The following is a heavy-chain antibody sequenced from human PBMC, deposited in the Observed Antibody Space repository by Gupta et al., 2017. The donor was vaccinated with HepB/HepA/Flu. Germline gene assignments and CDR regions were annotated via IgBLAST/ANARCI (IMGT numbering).Heavy chain of an antibody. V-gene: IGHV3-23*01. CDR2: ISGSGGST. D-gene: IGHD2-15*01. J-gene: IGHJ4*02. Sequence: EVQLLESGGGLVQPGGSLRLSCAASGFTFSSYAMSWVRQAPGKGLEWISAISGSGGSTYYADSVKGRFTISRDNSKNTLYLQMNSLRAEDTAVYYCAKDLQPNPLYMGYFDYWGQGTLVTVSS. CDR3: AKDLQPNPLYMGYFDY. CDR1: GFTFSSYA.